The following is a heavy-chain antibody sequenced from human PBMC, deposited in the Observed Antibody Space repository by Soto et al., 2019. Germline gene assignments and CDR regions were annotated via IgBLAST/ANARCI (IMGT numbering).Heavy chain of an antibody. Sequence: GGSLRLSCAASGFTVSNNYMTWVRQAPGKGLEWVSVLYIGGSTYYADSVKGRFTISRDNSKNTLYLQMHSLSAEDTAMYYCARARGGGGITYNYHFDYWGHGTQVTVSS. CDR2: LYIGGST. CDR1: GFTVSNNY. D-gene: IGHD3-16*01. J-gene: IGHJ4*01. CDR3: ARARGGGGITYNYHFDY. V-gene: IGHV3-53*01.